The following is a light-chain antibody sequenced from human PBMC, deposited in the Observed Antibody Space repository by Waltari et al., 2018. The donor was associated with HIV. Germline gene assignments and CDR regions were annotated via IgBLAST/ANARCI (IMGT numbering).Light chain of an antibody. CDR2: AVS. Sequence: QSALTQPASVSGSPGQSITISCTGTSSDDGGYNYVSWYQQHPGKAPKLMIYAVSNRPSGVSNRFSGSKSGNTASLTISGLQAEDEADYYCSSYTSSRSYVFGTGTRVTV. CDR1: SSDDGGYNY. J-gene: IGLJ1*01. V-gene: IGLV2-14*03. CDR3: SSYTSSRSYV.